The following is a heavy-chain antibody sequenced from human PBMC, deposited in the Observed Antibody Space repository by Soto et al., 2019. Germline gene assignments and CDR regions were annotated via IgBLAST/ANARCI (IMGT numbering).Heavy chain of an antibody. V-gene: IGHV1-24*01. CDR1: GYTLTELS. J-gene: IGHJ5*02. Sequence: ASVKVSCKVSGYTLTELSMHWVRQAPGKGLEWMGGFDPEDGETIYAQKFQGRVTMTEDTSTDTAYMELSSLRSEDTAVYYCARGITMVRGNWFDPWGQGTLVTVSS. CDR2: FDPEDGET. CDR3: ARGITMVRGNWFDP. D-gene: IGHD3-10*01.